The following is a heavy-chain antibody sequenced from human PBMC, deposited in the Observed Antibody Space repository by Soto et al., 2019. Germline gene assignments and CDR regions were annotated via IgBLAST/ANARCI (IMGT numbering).Heavy chain of an antibody. V-gene: IGHV5-51*01. CDR3: AIKVAVAGTYYGMAV. Sequence: EAMKLSCKVSGNSFTRDWIGLVRQMPGKGLEWMGIIYPGDSDTRYSPSFQGQVTISADKSISTAYLQWSSLKASDTAMYYCAIKVAVAGTYYGMAVPGQRSTITVSS. J-gene: IGHJ6*02. D-gene: IGHD6-19*01. CDR1: GNSFTRDW. CDR2: IYPGDSDT.